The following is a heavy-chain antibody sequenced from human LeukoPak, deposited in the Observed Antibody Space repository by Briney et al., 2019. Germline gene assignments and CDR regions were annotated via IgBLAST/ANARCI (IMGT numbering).Heavy chain of an antibody. D-gene: IGHD6-19*01. Sequence: PSETLSLTCTVSGGSISSYYWSWIRQPAGQGLEWIGRIYTSGSTNYNPSLKSRVTMSVDTSKNQFSLKLSSVTAADTAVYYCAREAVAGNYYMDVWGKGTTVTVSS. CDR3: AREAVAGNYYMDV. V-gene: IGHV4-4*07. J-gene: IGHJ6*03. CDR1: GGSISSYY. CDR2: IYTSGST.